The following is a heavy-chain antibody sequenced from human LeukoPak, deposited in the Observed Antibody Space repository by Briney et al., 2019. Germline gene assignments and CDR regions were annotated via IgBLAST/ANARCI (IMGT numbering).Heavy chain of an antibody. CDR2: IYYSGST. D-gene: IGHD1-26*01. Sequence: LETLSLTCTVSGGSISSSSYYWGWIRQPPGKGLQWIGSIYYSGSTYYNPSLKSRVTISVDTSKNQFSLKLSSVTAADTAVYYCARVVMSGSYYPYYFDYWGQGTLVTVSS. CDR1: GGSISSSSYY. V-gene: IGHV4-39*07. CDR3: ARVVMSGSYYPYYFDY. J-gene: IGHJ4*02.